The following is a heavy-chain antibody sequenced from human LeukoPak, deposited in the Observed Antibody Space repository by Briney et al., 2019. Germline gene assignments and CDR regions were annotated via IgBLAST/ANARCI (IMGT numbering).Heavy chain of an antibody. D-gene: IGHD6-19*01. V-gene: IGHV1-2*06. J-gene: IGHJ4*02. CDR1: GYTFTGYY. Sequence: ASVKVSCKASGYTFTGYYMHWVRQAPGQGLEWMGRINPNSGGTNYAQKFQGRVTMTRDTSISTAYMELGRLRSDDTAVYYCAITYSSVAFDYWGQGTLVTVSS. CDR3: AITYSSVAFDY. CDR2: INPNSGGT.